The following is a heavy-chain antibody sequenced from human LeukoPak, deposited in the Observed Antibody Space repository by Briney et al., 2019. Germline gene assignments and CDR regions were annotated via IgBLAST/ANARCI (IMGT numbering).Heavy chain of an antibody. CDR3: ARSDGIYYYGMDV. D-gene: IGHD5-24*01. Sequence: GASVKVSCKASGGTFSSYAISWVRQAPGQGLEWMGRIIPILGIANYAQKFQGRVTITADKSTSTAYMELSSLRSEDTAVYYCARSDGIYYYGMDVWGQGTTVTVS. V-gene: IGHV1-69*04. CDR2: IIPILGIA. J-gene: IGHJ6*02. CDR1: GGTFSSYA.